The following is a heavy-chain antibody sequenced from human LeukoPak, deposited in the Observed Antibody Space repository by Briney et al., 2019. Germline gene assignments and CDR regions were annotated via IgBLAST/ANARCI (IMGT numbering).Heavy chain of an antibody. CDR3: ARGGPGYCSGGSCYSVFGEVGSRPTFDY. Sequence: PSETLSLTCAVYGGSFSGYYWSWIRQPPGKGLEWIGEINHSGSTNYNPPLKSRVTISVDASKNQFSLKLSSVTAADTAVYYCARGGPGYCSGGSCYSVFGEVGSRPTFDYWGQGTLVTVSS. CDR2: INHSGST. J-gene: IGHJ4*02. V-gene: IGHV4-34*01. D-gene: IGHD2-15*01. CDR1: GGSFSGYY.